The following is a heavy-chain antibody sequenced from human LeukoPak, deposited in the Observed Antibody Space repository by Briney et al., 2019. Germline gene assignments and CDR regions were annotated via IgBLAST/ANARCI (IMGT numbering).Heavy chain of an antibody. CDR2: ISSSSSYI. CDR3: ARGPTVTTQTTYYFDY. Sequence: GGSLRLSCAASGLTFSSYSMNWVRQAPGKGLEWVSSISSSSSYIYYADSVKGRFTISRDNAKNSLYLQMNSLRAEDTAVYYCARGPTVTTQTTYYFDYWGQGTLVTVSS. CDR1: GLTFSSYS. V-gene: IGHV3-21*01. J-gene: IGHJ4*02. D-gene: IGHD4-17*01.